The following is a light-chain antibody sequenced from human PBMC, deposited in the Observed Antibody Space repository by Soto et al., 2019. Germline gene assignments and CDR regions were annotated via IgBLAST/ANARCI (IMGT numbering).Light chain of an antibody. Sequence: EIVLTQSPGTLSLSPGERATLSCRASQSVSSDYLAWYHQKPGQAPRLLIYGASSRATGIPDRFSGSVSGTDFTLAISRLEPEDFAVYYCQQYGSSPPTFGQGTKVDI. CDR3: QQYGSSPPT. J-gene: IGKJ1*01. CDR1: QSVSSDY. V-gene: IGKV3-20*01. CDR2: GAS.